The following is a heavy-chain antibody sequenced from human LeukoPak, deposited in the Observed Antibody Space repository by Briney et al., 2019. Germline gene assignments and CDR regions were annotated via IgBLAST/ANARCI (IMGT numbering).Heavy chain of an antibody. V-gene: IGHV3-30*18. CDR1: GFTFSSYG. CDR3: AKDQSIVVVVAATRGMDV. Sequence: GGPLRLSCAASGFTFSSYGMHWVRQAPGKGLEWVAVISYDGSNKYYADSVKGRFTISRDNSKNTLYLQMNSLRAEDTAVYYCAKDQSIVVVVAATRGMDVWGQGTTVTVSS. D-gene: IGHD2-15*01. CDR2: ISYDGSNK. J-gene: IGHJ6*02.